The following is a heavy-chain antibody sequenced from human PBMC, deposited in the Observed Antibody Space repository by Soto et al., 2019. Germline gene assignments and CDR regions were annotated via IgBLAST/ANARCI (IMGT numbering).Heavy chain of an antibody. V-gene: IGHV3-73*02. Sequence: EVQLLESGGGLVQPGGSLKLSCAASGFIFSGSAIHWVRQAAGKGLEWVGRIRSRANNFATSSAESVKGRVTFSRDDSKNTAYLELNTLNPEDTAVYYCARGQGAAIGCYYYHGMDVWGQGTTVTVSS. CDR2: IRSRANNFAT. J-gene: IGHJ6*02. D-gene: IGHD2-2*02. CDR3: ARGQGAAIGCYYYHGMDV. CDR1: GFIFSGSA.